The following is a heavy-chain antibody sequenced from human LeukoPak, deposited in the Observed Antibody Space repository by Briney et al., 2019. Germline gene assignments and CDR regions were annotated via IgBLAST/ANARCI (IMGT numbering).Heavy chain of an antibody. Sequence: GGSLRLSCATSGFPFSTYDMHWVRQAPDKGLQWVAVISSDGYRTDYPDSVRGRFTISRDNFKNTVDLQMISVTAEDTAMYFCAKGLGTGSVLARPLHYWGQGTLVTVSS. CDR2: ISSDGYRT. CDR3: AKGLGTGSVLARPLHY. CDR1: GFPFSTYD. J-gene: IGHJ4*02. V-gene: IGHV3-30*18. D-gene: IGHD3-10*01.